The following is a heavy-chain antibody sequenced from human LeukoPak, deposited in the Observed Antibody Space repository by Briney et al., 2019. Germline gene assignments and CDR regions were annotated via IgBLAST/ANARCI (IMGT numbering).Heavy chain of an antibody. J-gene: IGHJ4*02. V-gene: IGHV3-48*03. Sequence: GGSLRLSCAASGFTFSSYEMNWVRQAPGKGLEWVSYISSSGSTIYYADSVKGRFTISRDNAKNSLYLQMNSLRAEDTAVYYCARGVGYSGYDPDYWGQGTLVTVSS. D-gene: IGHD5-12*01. CDR1: GFTFSSYE. CDR2: ISSSGSTI. CDR3: ARGVGYSGYDPDY.